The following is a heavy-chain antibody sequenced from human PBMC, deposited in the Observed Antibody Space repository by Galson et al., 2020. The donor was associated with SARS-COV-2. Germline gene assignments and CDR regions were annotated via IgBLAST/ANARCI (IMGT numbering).Heavy chain of an antibody. J-gene: IGHJ4*02. D-gene: IGHD5-18*01. CDR2: IYYDGNT. CDR3: VRDDGTAPYDY. CDR1: GFAVRSKY. Sequence: METGGSLRLSCAASGFAVRSKYMSWVRQAPGKGLEWVSVIYYDGNTNYADYVRGRFTISRDTSKNTVSLQMNSLRAEDTAMYYCVRDDGTAPYDYWGPGTLVTVSS. V-gene: IGHV3-53*05.